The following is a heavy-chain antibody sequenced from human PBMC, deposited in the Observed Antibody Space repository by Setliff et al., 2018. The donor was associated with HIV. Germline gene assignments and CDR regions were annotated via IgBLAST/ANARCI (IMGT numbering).Heavy chain of an antibody. Sequence: KPSETLSLTCTVSGAYISSYYWSWIRQPPGKGLEWIGDIYYSGNTHFNPSLKSRVTISLDTSKNQVFLKLTSVTAADTAVYYCARDLGRITLSGVNEGWFDPWGQGTLVTVS. CDR3: ARDLGRITLSGVNEGWFDP. CDR1: GAYISSYY. CDR2: IYYSGNT. D-gene: IGHD3-3*01. V-gene: IGHV4-59*01. J-gene: IGHJ5*02.